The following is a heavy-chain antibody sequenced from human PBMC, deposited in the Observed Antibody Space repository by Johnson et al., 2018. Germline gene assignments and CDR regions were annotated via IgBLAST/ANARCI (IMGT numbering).Heavy chain of an antibody. J-gene: IGHJ1*01. V-gene: IGHV5-51*01. CDR1: GYSFTTYW. CDR2: IYPGDSDT. D-gene: IGHD1-26*01. CDR3: ARRSESSEYCHL. Sequence: VQLVESGAEVKKPGESLEISCKGSGYSFTTYWIGWVRQMPGHGLEWMGIIYPGDSDTRYSPSFQGQVTISVDQSISTAYLQLMSLKASDTAMYFCARRSESSEYCHLWGQGTLVTVSS.